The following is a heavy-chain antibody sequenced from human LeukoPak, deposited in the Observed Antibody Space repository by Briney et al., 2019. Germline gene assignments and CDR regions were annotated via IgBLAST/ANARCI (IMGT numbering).Heavy chain of an antibody. J-gene: IGHJ5*02. CDR2: INHSGST. Sequence: SETLSLSCAVYGGSFSGYYWSWIRQPPGKGLEWIGEINHSGSTNYNPSLKSRVTISVDTSKNQFSLKLSSVTAADTAVYYCASGPQYRAARLNWFDPWGQGTLVTVSS. CDR3: ASGPQYRAARLNWFDP. CDR1: GGSFSGYY. V-gene: IGHV4-34*01. D-gene: IGHD6-6*01.